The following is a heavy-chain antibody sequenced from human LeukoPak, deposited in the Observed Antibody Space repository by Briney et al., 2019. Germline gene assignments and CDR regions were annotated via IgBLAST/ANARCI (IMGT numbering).Heavy chain of an antibody. J-gene: IGHJ4*02. CDR2: ISPGDSDI. Sequence: GESLKISCRGSGYSFTTYWIGWVRLMPGKGLEWMGVISPGDSDIRYSPSFLGQVTFSVDKSITTAYMQWSSLKASDTAMYYCARRRNSAWDFDYWGQGTLVTVSS. D-gene: IGHD6-19*01. CDR3: ARRRNSAWDFDY. CDR1: GYSFTTYW. V-gene: IGHV5-51*01.